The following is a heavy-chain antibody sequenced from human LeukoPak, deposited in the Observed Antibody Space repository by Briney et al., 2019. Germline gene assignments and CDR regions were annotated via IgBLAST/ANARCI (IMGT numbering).Heavy chain of an antibody. CDR2: IYPGDSDT. Sequence: GESLKISCKGSGYSFSNYWIGWVRQMPGKGLEWMGIIYPGDSDTRYSPSFQGQVTISADKSISTAYLQWSSLKASDTAMYYCARHSRDSSGWLNDAFDIWGQGTMVTVSS. J-gene: IGHJ3*02. CDR1: GYSFSNYW. CDR3: ARHSRDSSGWLNDAFDI. V-gene: IGHV5-51*01. D-gene: IGHD6-19*01.